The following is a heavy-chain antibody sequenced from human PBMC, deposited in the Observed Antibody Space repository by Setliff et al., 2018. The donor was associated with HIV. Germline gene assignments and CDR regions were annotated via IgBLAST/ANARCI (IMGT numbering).Heavy chain of an antibody. CDR1: GGSISSNNYY. V-gene: IGHV4-39*07. CDR2: IYYSGST. J-gene: IGHJ4*02. CDR3: ARARGPPLPVLDF. Sequence: SETLSLTCTVSGGSISSNNYYWGWIRQPPGKGLEWIGSIYYSGSTYYNPSLKSRVTISVDTSKNHFSLHLTSVTAADTAVYFCARARGPPLPVLDFWGPGTLVTVS. D-gene: IGHD3-10*01.